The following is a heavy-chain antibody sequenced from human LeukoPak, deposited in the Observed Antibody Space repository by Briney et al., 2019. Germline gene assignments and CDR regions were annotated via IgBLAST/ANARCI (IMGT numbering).Heavy chain of an antibody. Sequence: PSETPSLTRTVSGGSLSSYYWCWIRQPAGKGLEWIGRIYTSGRTNYNASLKCRVSMSVDTSKNQFSLKLSSVTAADTAVFYCARENSGSYREFDYWGQGTLVTVSS. CDR2: IYTSGRT. CDR3: ARENSGSYREFDY. V-gene: IGHV4-4*07. J-gene: IGHJ4*02. CDR1: GGSLSSYY. D-gene: IGHD1-26*01.